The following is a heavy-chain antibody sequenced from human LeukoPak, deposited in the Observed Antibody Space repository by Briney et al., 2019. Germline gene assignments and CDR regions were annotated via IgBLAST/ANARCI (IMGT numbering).Heavy chain of an antibody. Sequence: PGGSLRLSCAASGFIFSSYWMSWVRQAPGKGLEWVANIKQDGSEQYYVDSVKGRFTISRDNAKNSLFLQMNSLRAEDTAVYYCAREAGTGDFWGQGTLVAVSS. CDR1: GFIFSSYW. CDR3: AREAGTGDF. CDR2: IKQDGSEQ. V-gene: IGHV3-7*01. D-gene: IGHD6-19*01. J-gene: IGHJ4*02.